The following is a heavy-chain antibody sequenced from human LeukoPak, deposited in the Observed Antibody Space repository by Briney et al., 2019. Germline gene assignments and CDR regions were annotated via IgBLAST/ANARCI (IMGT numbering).Heavy chain of an antibody. V-gene: IGHV1-69*01. CDR2: IIPIFGTA. CDR3: ARVFSGSYLRDY. D-gene: IGHD1-26*01. Sequence: SVKVSCKASGGTFSSYAISWVRQAPGQGLEWMGGIIPIFGTANYAQKFQGRVTITADESTSTAYMELSSLRSEDTAVYYCARVFSGSYLRDYWGQEPWSPSPQ. J-gene: IGHJ4*01. CDR1: GGTFSSYA.